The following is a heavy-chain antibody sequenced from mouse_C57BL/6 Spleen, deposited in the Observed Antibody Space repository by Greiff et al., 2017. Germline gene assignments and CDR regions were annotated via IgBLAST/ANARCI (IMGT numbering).Heavy chain of an antibody. CDR1: GFTFSDYG. V-gene: IGHV5-17*01. D-gene: IGHD2-1*01. Sequence: DVKLVESGGGLVKPGGSLKLSCAASGFTFSDYGMHWVRQAPEKGLEWVAYISSGSSTIYYADTVKGRFTISRDNAKNTLFLQMTSLRSEDTAMYYCARRRDYYGNYADYWGQGTTLTVSS. CDR3: ARRRDYYGNYADY. J-gene: IGHJ2*01. CDR2: ISSGSSTI.